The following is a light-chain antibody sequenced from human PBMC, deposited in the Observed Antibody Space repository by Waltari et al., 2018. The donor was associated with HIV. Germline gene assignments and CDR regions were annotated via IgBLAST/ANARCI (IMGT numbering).Light chain of an antibody. CDR1: ESVTTSH. V-gene: IGKV3-20*01. CDR2: RIS. J-gene: IGKJ5*01. Sequence: EIVLTQSPGTLSLSPGERGTLSCRASESVTTSHLAWYQQKPGQAPRLLIYRISNRATGIPDRFSGSGSGADFSLSISRLEPEDSAVYYCQQYGLSPITFGQETRLEIK. CDR3: QQYGLSPIT.